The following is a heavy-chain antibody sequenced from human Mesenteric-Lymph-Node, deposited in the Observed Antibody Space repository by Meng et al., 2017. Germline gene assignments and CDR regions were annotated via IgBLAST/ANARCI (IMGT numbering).Heavy chain of an antibody. CDR1: GGFISIYY. D-gene: IGHD3-10*01. CDR2: IYYSGST. J-gene: IGHJ4*02. V-gene: IGHV4-59*08. CDR3: ARQSGYFDY. Sequence: VQLQDSGPVLVKPSENLSLSCIVSGGFISIYYWSGIRQPTGKGLEWIGNIYYSGSTNYNPSVKSRVTISVDTSKNQFTLTRSSVTATDTAVYYCARQSGYFDYWGQGTLVTVSS.